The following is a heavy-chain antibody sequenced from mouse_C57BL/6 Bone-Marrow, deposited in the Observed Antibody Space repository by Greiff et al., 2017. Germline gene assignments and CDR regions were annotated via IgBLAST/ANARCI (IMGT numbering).Heavy chain of an antibody. V-gene: IGHV1-80*01. J-gene: IGHJ3*01. D-gene: IGHD1-1*01. Sequence: QVQLQQSGAELVKPGASVKISCKASGYAFSSYWMNWVKQRPGKGLEWIGQIYPGDGDTNYNGKFKGKATLTADKSSRTAYMQLSSLSSEDAAVYFCARSVGEGFAYWGQGTLVTVSA. CDR1: GYAFSSYW. CDR3: ARSVGEGFAY. CDR2: IYPGDGDT.